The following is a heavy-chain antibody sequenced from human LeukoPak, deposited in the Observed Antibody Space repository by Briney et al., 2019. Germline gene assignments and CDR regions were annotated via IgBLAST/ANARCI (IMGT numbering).Heavy chain of an antibody. J-gene: IGHJ3*02. CDR1: GGSISSSSYY. Sequence: SETLSLTCTVSGGSISSSSYYWGWIRQPPGKGLEWIGSIYYSGSTYYNPSLKSRVTMSVDTSKNQFSLKLSSVTAADTAVYYCASAIALHAVAGIAFDIWGQGTMVTVSS. V-gene: IGHV4-39*07. CDR3: ASAIALHAVAGIAFDI. D-gene: IGHD6-19*01. CDR2: IYYSGST.